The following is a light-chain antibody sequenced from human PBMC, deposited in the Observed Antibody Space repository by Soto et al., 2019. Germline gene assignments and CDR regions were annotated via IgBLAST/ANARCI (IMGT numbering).Light chain of an antibody. Sequence: DIEMTQSPSTLSASVGDRVTITCRASKTIRRWLAWYQQRPGEAPKVLIYDASTLVSGVPARFSGSGSETEFTLTISSLQPEDSATYYCQHYNSDPWTFGQGTKVEIK. J-gene: IGKJ1*01. CDR1: KTIRRW. V-gene: IGKV1-5*01. CDR3: QHYNSDPWT. CDR2: DAS.